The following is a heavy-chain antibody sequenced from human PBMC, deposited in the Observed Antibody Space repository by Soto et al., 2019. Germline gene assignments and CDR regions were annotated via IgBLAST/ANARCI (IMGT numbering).Heavy chain of an antibody. D-gene: IGHD3-16*01. CDR3: ARDRGGDFPLDY. V-gene: IGHV3-21*01. CDR2: ISSSSTYI. Sequence: EVQLVESGGGLVKPGGSLRLSCAASGFSFSSYSMNWVRQAPGKGLEWVSSISSSSTYIYYAESMKGRFTISRDNAKNSKYLQMNSPRAEDTAVYYCARDRGGDFPLDYWGQGTPVTVSS. J-gene: IGHJ4*02. CDR1: GFSFSSYS.